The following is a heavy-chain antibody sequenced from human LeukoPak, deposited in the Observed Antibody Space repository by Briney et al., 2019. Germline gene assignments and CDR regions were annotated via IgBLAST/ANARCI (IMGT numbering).Heavy chain of an antibody. J-gene: IGHJ5*02. CDR1: GFTFSSYA. V-gene: IGHV3-30-3*01. Sequence: PGRSLRLSCAASGFTFSSYAMHWVRQAPGKGLEWVAVISYDGSNKYYADSVKGRFTISRDNSKNTLYLQMNSLRAEDTAVNYCARGQWFGELLFQPPRWFDPWGQGTLVTVSS. CDR2: ISYDGSNK. CDR3: ARGQWFGELLFQPPRWFDP. D-gene: IGHD3-10*01.